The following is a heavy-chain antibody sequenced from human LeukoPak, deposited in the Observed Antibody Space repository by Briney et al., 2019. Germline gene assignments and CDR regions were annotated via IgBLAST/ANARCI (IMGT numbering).Heavy chain of an antibody. CDR3: ARQSPPGAAAEDDY. D-gene: IGHD6-13*01. CDR2: IYTSGST. V-gene: IGHV4-61*02. CDR1: GGSISSGNYY. J-gene: IGHJ4*02. Sequence: SQTLSLTCTVSGGSISSGNYYWRWIRQPAGKGLEWIGRIYTSGSTNYNPSLKSRVTISVDTSKNQFSLKLSSVTAADTAVYYCARQSPPGAAAEDDYWGQGTLITVSS.